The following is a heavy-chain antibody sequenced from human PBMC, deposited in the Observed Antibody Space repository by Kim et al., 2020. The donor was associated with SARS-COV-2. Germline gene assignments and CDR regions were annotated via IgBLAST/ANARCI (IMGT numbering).Heavy chain of an antibody. Sequence: GGSLRLSCVASGFTFSDYYMNWIRQPPGKGLEWLLYISSGSNIIYQADSVKGRFTISRDNAENSLYLHMSSLRVEDTAVYYCARGEGLGSWGQGTLVTVSS. J-gene: IGHJ5*02. D-gene: IGHD3-16*01. CDR3: ARGEGLGS. CDR1: GFTFSDYY. CDR2: ISSGSNII. V-gene: IGHV3-11*01.